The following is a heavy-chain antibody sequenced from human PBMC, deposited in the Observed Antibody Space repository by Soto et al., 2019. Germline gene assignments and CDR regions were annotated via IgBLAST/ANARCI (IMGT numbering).Heavy chain of an antibody. J-gene: IGHJ6*02. CDR1: GYTFTSYG. CDR2: INAGNGNT. D-gene: IGHD3-22*01. V-gene: IGHV1-3*01. Sequence: ASVKVFCKASGYTFTSYGIHWVRQAPGQRLEWTGWINAGNGNTKYSEKFQGRVTITRDTSASTAYLELSSLRSEDTAVYYCARDPNDSSAYYHHYYYGMDVWGQGTTVTVSS. CDR3: ARDPNDSSAYYHHYYYGMDV.